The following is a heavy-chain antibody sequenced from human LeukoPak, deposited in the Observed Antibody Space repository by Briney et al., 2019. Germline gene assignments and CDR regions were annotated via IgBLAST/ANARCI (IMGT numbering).Heavy chain of an antibody. D-gene: IGHD3-22*01. CDR3: AVAGVRYYDSSGLHAFDF. CDR2: MFYSGST. Sequence: PSETLSLTCTVSGGSISSRSHCWGWVRQPPGKGLEWIGTMFYSGSTYYHPSLKSRVAISVDTSENQFSLELNFVTAADTAVYYCAVAGVRYYDSSGLHAFDFWGRGTMVTVSS. CDR1: GGSISSRSHC. V-gene: IGHV4-39*01. J-gene: IGHJ3*01.